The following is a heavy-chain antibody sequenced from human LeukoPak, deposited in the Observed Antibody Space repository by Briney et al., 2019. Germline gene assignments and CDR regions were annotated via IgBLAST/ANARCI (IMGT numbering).Heavy chain of an antibody. CDR3: ASPYSYGYGNGY. CDR2: ISSSSSYI. Sequence: PGGSLRLSCAASGFTFSSYSMNWVRQAPGKGLEWVSSISSSSSYIYYADSVKGRLTISRDNAKNSLYLQMNSLRAEDTAVYYCASPYSYGYGNGYWGQGTLVTVSS. J-gene: IGHJ4*02. D-gene: IGHD5-18*01. CDR1: GFTFSSYS. V-gene: IGHV3-21*01.